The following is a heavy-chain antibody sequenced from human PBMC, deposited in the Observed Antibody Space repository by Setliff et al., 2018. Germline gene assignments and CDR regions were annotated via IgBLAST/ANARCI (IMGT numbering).Heavy chain of an antibody. CDR1: GGSFSNNY. D-gene: IGHD2-21*01. J-gene: IGHJ2*01. CDR2: SNHGGST. Sequence: SETLSLTCTVYGGSFSNNYWSWIRQSPGRGLEWIGESNHGGSTNYNPSLKSRVSISVEKSKNQFSLKLTSVTAADTAVYYCARAQVVFAISAPVWYFEVWGRGTQVTVSS. CDR3: ARAQVVFAISAPVWYFEV. V-gene: IGHV4-34*01.